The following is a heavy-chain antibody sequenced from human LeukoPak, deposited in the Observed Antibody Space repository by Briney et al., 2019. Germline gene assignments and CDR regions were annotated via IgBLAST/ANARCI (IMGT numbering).Heavy chain of an antibody. V-gene: IGHV4-31*03. CDR1: GGSISSGGYY. D-gene: IGHD5-18*01. CDR2: IHYSGSA. CDR3: ARVGYSFSINDWSRTGLGAYPTKYYYYMDF. Sequence: SETLSLTCTVSGGSISSGGYYWSWIRQHPGKGLEWIEYIHYSGSAYYNPSLKSRVSMSVDTSKNQISLRVSSVTAADTAVYYCARVGYSFSINDWSRTGLGAYPTKYYYYMDFWGKGTTVTVSS. J-gene: IGHJ6*03.